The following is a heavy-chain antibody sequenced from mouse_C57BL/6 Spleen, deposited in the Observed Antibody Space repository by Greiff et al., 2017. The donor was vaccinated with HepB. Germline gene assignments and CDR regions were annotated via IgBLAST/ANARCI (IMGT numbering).Heavy chain of an antibody. CDR2: INPSTGGT. J-gene: IGHJ3*01. CDR1: GYSFTGYY. D-gene: IGHD2-12*01. CDR3: SRGGYDRKSAAWFAY. Sequence: EVQLQQSGPELVKPGASVKISCKASGYSFTGYYMNWVKQSPEKSLEWIGEINPSTGGTTYNQKFKAKATLTVDKSSSTAYIQLKSLTSEDSAVYYCSRGGYDRKSAAWFAYWGQGTLVTVSA. V-gene: IGHV1-42*01.